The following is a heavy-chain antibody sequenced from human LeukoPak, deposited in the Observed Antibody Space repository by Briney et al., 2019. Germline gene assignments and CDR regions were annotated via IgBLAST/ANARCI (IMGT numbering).Heavy chain of an antibody. J-gene: IGHJ4*02. D-gene: IGHD3-16*02. Sequence: GSLRLSCAASGFTFGSCWMNWVRQPPGKGLEWIGSIYYSGSTYYNPSLKSRVTISVDTSKNQFSLKLNSVTATDTAVYYCARHYRPWGQGTLVTVSS. CDR3: ARHYRP. CDR2: IYYSGST. CDR1: GFTFGSCWMN. V-gene: IGHV4-39*01.